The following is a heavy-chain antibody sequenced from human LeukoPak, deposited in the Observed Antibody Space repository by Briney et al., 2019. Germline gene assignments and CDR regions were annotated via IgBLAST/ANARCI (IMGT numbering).Heavy chain of an antibody. Sequence: SETLSLTCAVYGGSFSGYYWSWIRQPPGKGLEWIGEINHSGSTNYIPSLKGRVTISVDTSKNQFSLKLSSVTAADTAVYYCARGVGVYSNYPTYYYYYYMDVWGKGTTVTVSS. J-gene: IGHJ6*03. CDR2: INHSGST. CDR3: ARGVGVYSNYPTYYYYYYMDV. CDR1: GGSFSGYY. V-gene: IGHV4-34*01. D-gene: IGHD4-11*01.